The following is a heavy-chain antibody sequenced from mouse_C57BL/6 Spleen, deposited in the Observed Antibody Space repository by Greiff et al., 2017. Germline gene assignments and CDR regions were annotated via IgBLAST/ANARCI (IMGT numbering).Heavy chain of an antibody. V-gene: IGHV3-6*01. D-gene: IGHD2-3*01. Sequence: VQLQQSGPGLVKPSQSLSLTCSVTGYSITSGYYWNWIRQFPGNKLEWMGYISYDGSNNYNPSLKNRISITRDTSKNQFFLKLNSVTTEDTATYYCARSSLYDGYPWFAYWGQGTLVTVSA. CDR1: GYSITSGYY. J-gene: IGHJ3*01. CDR3: ARSSLYDGYPWFAY. CDR2: ISYDGSN.